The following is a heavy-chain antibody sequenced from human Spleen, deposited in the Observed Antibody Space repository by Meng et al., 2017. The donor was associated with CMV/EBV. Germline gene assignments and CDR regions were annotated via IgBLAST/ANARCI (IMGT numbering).Heavy chain of an antibody. J-gene: IGHJ4*02. CDR2: IKHDGSEK. CDR3: ARDLEKSPPIPRYDS. Sequence: GESLKISCAASGFTLSSHWMTWVRQAPGKGLEWVASIKHDGSEKRYVDSVTGRFTISRDNAKNSLYLQMNGLRAEDTAIYYCARDLEKSPPIPRYDSWGQGTLVTVSS. D-gene: IGHD2-2*02. CDR1: GFTLSSHW. V-gene: IGHV3-7*01.